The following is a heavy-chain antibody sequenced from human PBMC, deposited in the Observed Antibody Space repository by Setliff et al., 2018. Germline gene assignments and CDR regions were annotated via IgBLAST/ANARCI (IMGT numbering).Heavy chain of an antibody. J-gene: IGHJ4*02. CDR2: IRSKESGGTT. CDR1: GFTFGDYT. Sequence: SLKISCTASGFTFGDYTMSWVRQAPGKGLEWVGFIRSKESGGTTEYAASVKGRITISRDDSKSIAYLQMNSLKSEDTAVYYCSREWAFDYWGQGTLVTVSS. CDR3: SREWAFDY. V-gene: IGHV3-49*04.